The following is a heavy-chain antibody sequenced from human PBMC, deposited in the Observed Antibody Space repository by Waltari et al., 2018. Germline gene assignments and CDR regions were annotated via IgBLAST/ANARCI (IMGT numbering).Heavy chain of an antibody. CDR3: ATSYY. V-gene: IGHV3-53*02. CDR1: GFTVISNY. Sequence: EVQLVETGGGLIQRGGCLRLSCAASGFTVISNYMSWVRLAPGKGLEWVSVIYSGGSTYYADSVQGRFTISSDNSQNTLYLQMNSLRAEDTAVYYCATSYYWGQGTLVTVSS. CDR2: IYSGGST. J-gene: IGHJ4*02. D-gene: IGHD6-6*01.